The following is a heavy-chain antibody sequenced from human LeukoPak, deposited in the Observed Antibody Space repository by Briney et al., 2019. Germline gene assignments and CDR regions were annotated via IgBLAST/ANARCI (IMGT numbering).Heavy chain of an antibody. J-gene: IGHJ4*02. CDR3: AKDDAWLQYGN. D-gene: IGHD5-24*01. CDR1: GFTFSNYS. Sequence: GGSLRLSCAASGFTFSNYSLTWVRQTPGKGLEWVSSISRSSSYIYYADSVKGRFTTSRDNSKGTVYLQMNSLRPEDTAVYYCAKDDAWLQYGNWGRGTLVTVSS. CDR2: ISRSSSYI. V-gene: IGHV3-21*04.